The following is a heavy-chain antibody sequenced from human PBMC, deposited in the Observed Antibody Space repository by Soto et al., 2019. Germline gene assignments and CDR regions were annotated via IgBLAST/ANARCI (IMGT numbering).Heavy chain of an antibody. J-gene: IGHJ6*02. CDR2: INHSGST. D-gene: IGHD5-18*01. Sequence: PSETLSLTCAVYGGSFSGYYWSWIRQPPGRGLEWIGEINHSGSTNYNPSLKSRVTISVDTSKNQFSLKLSSVTAADTAVYYCARGRGGYSYGYHYYYGIDVWGQGTTVTVSS. CDR3: ARGRGGYSYGYHYYYGIDV. CDR1: GGSFSGYY. V-gene: IGHV4-34*01.